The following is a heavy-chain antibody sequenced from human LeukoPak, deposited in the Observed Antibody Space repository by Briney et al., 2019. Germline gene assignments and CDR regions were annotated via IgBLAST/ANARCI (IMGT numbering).Heavy chain of an antibody. D-gene: IGHD1-14*01. CDR3: AKSLSSSGIIKAGLEY. CDR2: ISGSGGST. V-gene: IGHV3-23*01. J-gene: IGHJ4*02. Sequence: GGSLRLSCAASGFTFSNYAMNWVRRAPGKGLEWVSSISGSGGSTYYADSVKGRFTISRDNSKNTLYLQMNSLRAEDTAAYLCAKSLSSSGIIKAGLEYWGQGMLVTVSS. CDR1: GFTFSNYA.